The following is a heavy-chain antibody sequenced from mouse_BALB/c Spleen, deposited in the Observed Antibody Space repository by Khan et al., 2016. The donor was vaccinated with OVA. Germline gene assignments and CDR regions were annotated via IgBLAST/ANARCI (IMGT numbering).Heavy chain of an antibody. D-gene: IGHD2-2*01. J-gene: IGHJ3*01. Sequence: VRLQQSGPELMKPGASVKISCKASGYSFTSYYIHWVMQSHGKSLEWIGYIDPFSGGTTYNQKFKGKATLTVDKSSSTAYILLSNLTSEDSAVXYCTRHGYVAWFTYWGQGTLVTVSA. CDR1: GYSFTSYY. CDR2: IDPFSGGT. V-gene: IGHV1S135*01. CDR3: TRHGYVAWFTY.